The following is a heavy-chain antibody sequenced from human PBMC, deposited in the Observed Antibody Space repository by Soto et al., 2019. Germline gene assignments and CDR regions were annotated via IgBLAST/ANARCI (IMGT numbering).Heavy chain of an antibody. D-gene: IGHD6-19*01. CDR3: AKDAASSGWYYFDY. Sequence: EVQRLESGGGLVQPGGSLRLSCAASGFTFSSYAMNWVRQAPGKGLEWVSAISGSGGTTYYADSVKGRFTISRDNSKNTLYLQMNSLRAEDTAVYYCAKDAASSGWYYFDYWGQGTLVTVSS. V-gene: IGHV3-23*01. CDR2: ISGSGGTT. CDR1: GFTFSSYA. J-gene: IGHJ4*02.